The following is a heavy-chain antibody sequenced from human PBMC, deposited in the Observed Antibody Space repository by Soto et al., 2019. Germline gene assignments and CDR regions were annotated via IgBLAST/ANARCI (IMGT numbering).Heavy chain of an antibody. V-gene: IGHV1-18*04. Sequence: ASVKVSCKASGYTFTSYGISWVRQAPGQGLEWMGWISAYNGNTNYAQKLQGRVTMTTDTSTSTAYMELRSLRSDDTAVYYCARGSTGLTYYDFWSGYYGWFDPWGQGTLVTV. D-gene: IGHD3-3*01. CDR2: ISAYNGNT. CDR1: GYTFTSYG. J-gene: IGHJ5*02. CDR3: ARGSTGLTYYDFWSGYYGWFDP.